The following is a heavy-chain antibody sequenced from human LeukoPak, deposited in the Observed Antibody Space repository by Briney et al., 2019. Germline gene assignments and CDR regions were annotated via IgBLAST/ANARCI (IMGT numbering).Heavy chain of an antibody. J-gene: IGHJ4*02. Sequence: SETLSLTCAVYGGSFSGYYWSWIRQPPGKGLEWIGEINHSGSTNYNPSLKSRVTISVDTSKNQFSLKLSSVTAADTAVYYCARGRVYDYWGQGTLVTVSS. CDR1: GGSFSGYY. CDR3: ARGRVYDY. V-gene: IGHV4-34*01. D-gene: IGHD5/OR15-5a*01. CDR2: INHSGST.